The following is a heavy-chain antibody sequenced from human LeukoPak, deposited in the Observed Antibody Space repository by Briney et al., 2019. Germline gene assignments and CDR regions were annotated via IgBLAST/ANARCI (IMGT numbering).Heavy chain of an antibody. V-gene: IGHV3-23*01. Sequence: GGSLRLSCAASGFSFSSYAMTWVRQAPGKGLEWVSTISGNGGSTYYADSVKGRFTISRGNSKNTLHLQMNSLRAGDTAVYYCAKSPYTSSERYFDPWGQGTLVTVSS. CDR2: ISGNGGST. J-gene: IGHJ5*02. CDR1: GFSFSSYA. D-gene: IGHD6-13*01. CDR3: AKSPYTSSERYFDP.